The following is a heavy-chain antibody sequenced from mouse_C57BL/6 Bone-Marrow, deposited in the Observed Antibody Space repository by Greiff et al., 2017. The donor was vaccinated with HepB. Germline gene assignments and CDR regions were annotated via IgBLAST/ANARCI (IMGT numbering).Heavy chain of an antibody. CDR3: ARAYYSNLYAMDY. D-gene: IGHD2-5*01. CDR1: GFTFSSYG. Sequence: EVKLMESGGDLVKPGGSLKLSCAASGFTFSSYGMSWVRQTPDKRLEWVATISSGGSYTYYPDSVKGRFTISRDNAKNTLYLQMSSLKSEDTAMYYCARAYYSNLYAMDYWGQGTSVTVSS. V-gene: IGHV5-6*01. J-gene: IGHJ4*01. CDR2: ISSGGSYT.